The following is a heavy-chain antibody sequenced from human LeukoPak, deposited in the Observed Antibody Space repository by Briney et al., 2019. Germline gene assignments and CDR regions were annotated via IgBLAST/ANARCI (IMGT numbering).Heavy chain of an antibody. J-gene: IGHJ4*02. CDR3: ARDRLNRADCGTDCYSAVFDY. Sequence: GGSLRLSCTIFAFMFSKYDMNWVRQTPGKGLEWVAVIASHAGDAHYSDSVKGRFTISRDNSKDTLYLQMNNLGVEDTAVYYCARDRLNRADCGTDCYSAVFDYWGQGALVTVSS. V-gene: IGHV3-30*03. D-gene: IGHD2-21*02. CDR1: AFMFSKYD. CDR2: IASHAGDA.